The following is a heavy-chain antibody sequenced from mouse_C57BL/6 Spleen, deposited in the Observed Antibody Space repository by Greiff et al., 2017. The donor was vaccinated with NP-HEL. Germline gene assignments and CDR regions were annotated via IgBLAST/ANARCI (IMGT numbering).Heavy chain of an antibody. CDR2: ISDGGSYT. J-gene: IGHJ4*01. V-gene: IGHV5-4*01. Sequence: EVQVVESGGGLVKPGGSLKLSCAASGFTFSSYAMSWVRQTPEKRLEWVATISDGGSYTYYPDNVKGRFTISRDNAKNNLYLQMSHLKSEDTAMYYCARGGLQRGDYWGQGTSVTVSS. CDR1: GFTFSSYA. CDR3: ARGGLQRGDY. D-gene: IGHD1-1*02.